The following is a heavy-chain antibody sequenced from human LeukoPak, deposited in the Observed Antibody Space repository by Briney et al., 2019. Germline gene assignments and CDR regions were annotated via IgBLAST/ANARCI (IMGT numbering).Heavy chain of an antibody. D-gene: IGHD6-19*01. CDR3: ARGQTVAHYYYYMDV. Sequence: VASVKVSCKVSGYTLTELSMHWVRQAPGKGLEWMGGFDPEDGETIYAQKFQGRVTMTRNTSISTAYMELSSLRSEDTAVYYCARGQTVAHYYYYMDVWGKGTTVTISS. CDR2: FDPEDGET. CDR1: GYTLTELS. J-gene: IGHJ6*03. V-gene: IGHV1-24*01.